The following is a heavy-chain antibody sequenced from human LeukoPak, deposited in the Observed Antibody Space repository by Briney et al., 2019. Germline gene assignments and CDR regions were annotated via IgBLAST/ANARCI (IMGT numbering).Heavy chain of an antibody. CDR2: ISYDGSNK. D-gene: IGHD4-17*01. V-gene: IGHV3-30*03. Sequence: PGGSLRLSCAASGFTFSSYGMHWVRQAPGKGLEWVAVISYDGSNKYYADYVKGRFTISRDNSKNTLYLQMNSLRAEDTAVYYCARDVGRDYGDYLRDYWGQGTLVTVSS. J-gene: IGHJ4*02. CDR1: GFTFSSYG. CDR3: ARDVGRDYGDYLRDY.